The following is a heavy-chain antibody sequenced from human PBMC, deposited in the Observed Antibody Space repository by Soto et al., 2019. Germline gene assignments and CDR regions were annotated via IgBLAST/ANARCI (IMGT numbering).Heavy chain of an antibody. CDR1: GGTFSSYA. CDR2: IIPIFGTA. D-gene: IGHD2-2*01. CDR3: ARDNEEGYCSSTSCYAYNWFDP. V-gene: IGHV1-69*06. Sequence: QVQLVQSGAEVKQPGSSVKVSCKASGGTFSSYAISWVRQAPGKGREWMGGIIPIFGTATYAQTFQGRVTITADKSTSTAYRELSSLRAEDTAVYYCARDNEEGYCSSTSCYAYNWFDPWGQGNLVTVSS. J-gene: IGHJ5*02.